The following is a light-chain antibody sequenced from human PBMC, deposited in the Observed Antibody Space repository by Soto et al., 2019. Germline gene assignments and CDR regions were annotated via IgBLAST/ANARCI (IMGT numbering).Light chain of an antibody. V-gene: IGLV2-14*01. J-gene: IGLJ1*01. Sequence: QSVLTQPASVSGSPGQSISISCTGTSSDIGDYNFVSWYQHHPGKPPKVIIYEVSNRPSGVSHRFAGSKSGNTASLTISGLQAEDGADYYCSSYKYDTVIPFVFGSGTKVTVL. CDR3: SSYKYDTVIPFV. CDR1: SSDIGDYNF. CDR2: EVS.